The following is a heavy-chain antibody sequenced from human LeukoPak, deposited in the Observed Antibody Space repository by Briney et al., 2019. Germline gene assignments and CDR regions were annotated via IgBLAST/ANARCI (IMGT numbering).Heavy chain of an antibody. D-gene: IGHD6-13*01. CDR3: ARGYSSSWLTLGY. V-gene: IGHV4-30-2*01. J-gene: IGHJ4*02. Sequence: PSETLSLTCAVSGGSISSGGYSWSWIRQPPGKGLEWIGYIYHSGSTYYNPSLKSRVTISVDRSKNQFSLKLSSVTAADTAVYYCARGYSSSWLTLGYWGQGTLVTVSS. CDR2: IYHSGST. CDR1: GGSISSGGYS.